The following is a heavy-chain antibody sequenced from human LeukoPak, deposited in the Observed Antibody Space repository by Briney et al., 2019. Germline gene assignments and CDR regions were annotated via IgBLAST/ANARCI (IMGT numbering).Heavy chain of an antibody. CDR1: GDSLNSYY. J-gene: IGHJ4*02. D-gene: IGHD2-2*01. V-gene: IGHV4-59*01. CDR2: IYYTGST. Sequence: SETLSLTCTVSGDSLNSYYWSWIRQPPGKGLEWIGYIYYTGSTNYNPSLKSRVTISVDTSKNQFSLKLSSVTAADTAVYNCARDLRSASCYDYGGQGTLVTVPS. CDR3: ARDLRSASCYDY.